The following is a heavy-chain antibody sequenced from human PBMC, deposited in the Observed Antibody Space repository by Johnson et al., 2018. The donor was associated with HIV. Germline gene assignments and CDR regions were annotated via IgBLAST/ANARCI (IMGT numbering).Heavy chain of an antibody. V-gene: IGHV3-30*04. CDR1: GFTCSSYA. CDR2: ISFDGSHK. D-gene: IGHD6-19*01. Sequence: QVQLVESGGGVVQPGRSLRLSCAASGFTCSSYAMHWVRQAPGKGLEWVAVISFDGSHKYYTDSVKGLSTISRDNSNNTLYLPMNRLGAEDTAVYYCARASHSSGWYGRLGDAFDIWGQGTMVTVSS. CDR3: ARASHSSGWYGRLGDAFDI. J-gene: IGHJ3*02.